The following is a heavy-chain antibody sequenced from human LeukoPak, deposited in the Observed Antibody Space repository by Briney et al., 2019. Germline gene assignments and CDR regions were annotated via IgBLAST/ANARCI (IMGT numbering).Heavy chain of an antibody. J-gene: IGHJ5*02. Sequence: ASVKVSCKVSGYTLTELSMHWVRQAPGKGLEWMGGFDPEDGETIYAQKFQGRVTMTEDTSTDTAYMDLSSLRSEDTAVYYCVKPAHARGGPWFDPWGQGTLVTASS. V-gene: IGHV1-24*01. CDR2: FDPEDGET. CDR3: VKPAHARGGPWFDP. CDR1: GYTLTELS. D-gene: IGHD1-14*01.